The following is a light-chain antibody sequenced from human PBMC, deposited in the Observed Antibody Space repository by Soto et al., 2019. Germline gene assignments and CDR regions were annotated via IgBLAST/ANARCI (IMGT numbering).Light chain of an antibody. V-gene: IGKV3-20*01. CDR1: QGLASRY. J-gene: IGKJ2*01. CDR2: GGS. Sequence: IVLTQSPGTLSLSPRERATLSCRASQGLASRYLAWYQQKPGQAPRLLIYGGSSRATGIPDRFSGSGSGTDFTLTISRLEPEDSATYSCQQLNSYPYTFGQGTKLEIK. CDR3: QQLNSYPYT.